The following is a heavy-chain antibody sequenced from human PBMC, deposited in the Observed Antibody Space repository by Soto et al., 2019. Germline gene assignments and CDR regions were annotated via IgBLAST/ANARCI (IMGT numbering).Heavy chain of an antibody. CDR3: AKDLTPATIAAAPGAFDI. CDR2: ISGSGGST. Sequence: GGSLSLSCAASGFTFSSYAMSWVRQAPGKGLEWVSAISGSGGSTYYADSVKGRFTISRDNSKNTLYLQMNSLRAEDTAVYYCAKDLTPATIAAAPGAFDIWGQGTMVTVS. D-gene: IGHD6-13*01. J-gene: IGHJ3*02. V-gene: IGHV3-23*01. CDR1: GFTFSSYA.